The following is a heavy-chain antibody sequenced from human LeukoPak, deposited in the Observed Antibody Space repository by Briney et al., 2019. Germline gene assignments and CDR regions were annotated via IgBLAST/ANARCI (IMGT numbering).Heavy chain of an antibody. CDR2: INAGNGDT. V-gene: IGHV1-3*01. CDR3: ARDDCGDTCYPGGY. Sequence: ASVSVSFKASGYTFTKYVVHWVRQAPGQRGEWMGWINAGNGDTKYSQNFQDRVTITRDTPANTAYIELSSLTSEDTALYYCARDDCGDTCYPGGYWGQGTLVTVSS. D-gene: IGHD2-21*01. CDR1: GYTFTKYV. J-gene: IGHJ4*02.